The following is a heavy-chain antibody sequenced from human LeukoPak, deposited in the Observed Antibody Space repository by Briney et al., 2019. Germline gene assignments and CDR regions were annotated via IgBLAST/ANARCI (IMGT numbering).Heavy chain of an antibody. Sequence: ASVKVSCKASGYTFTSYDINWVRQATGQGLEWMGWMNPNSGNTGYAQKFQGRVTMTRNTSISTACMELSSLRSEDTAVYYCARTPEVAAAGTRRSYWFDPWGQGTLVTVSS. CDR3: ARTPEVAAAGTRRSYWFDP. CDR2: MNPNSGNT. D-gene: IGHD6-13*01. V-gene: IGHV1-8*01. J-gene: IGHJ5*02. CDR1: GYTFTSYD.